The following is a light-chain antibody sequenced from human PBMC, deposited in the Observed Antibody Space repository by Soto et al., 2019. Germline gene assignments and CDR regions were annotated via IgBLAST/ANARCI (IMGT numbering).Light chain of an antibody. Sequence: AIRMTQSPSSLSASVGDRVTMACRASQHIRNDLGWYQQKPGRAPKLLIYSSSTLQSGVPSRFNGSGSGTDFTLSISSLQPEDFATYYCPQDYAFPWTFGQGTNVEVK. V-gene: IGKV1-6*01. CDR3: PQDYAFPWT. CDR2: SSS. J-gene: IGKJ1*01. CDR1: QHIRND.